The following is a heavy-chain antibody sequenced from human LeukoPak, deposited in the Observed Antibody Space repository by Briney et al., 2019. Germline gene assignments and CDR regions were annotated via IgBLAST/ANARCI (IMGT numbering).Heavy chain of an antibody. Sequence: PGGSLRLSCAASGFTVSSNYMSWVRQAPGKGLEWVSIIYSGGSTYYADSVKGRFTISRDDSKNTLYLQMNSLRAEDTAVYCCARLRGGNCLDHWGQGTLVTVSS. CDR1: GFTVSSNY. CDR3: ARLRGGNCLDH. J-gene: IGHJ4*02. CDR2: IYSGGST. V-gene: IGHV3-53*01. D-gene: IGHD2-15*01.